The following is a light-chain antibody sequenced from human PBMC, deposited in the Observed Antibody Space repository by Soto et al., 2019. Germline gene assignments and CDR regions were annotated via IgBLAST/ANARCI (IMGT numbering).Light chain of an antibody. V-gene: IGLV2-14*01. CDR2: DVS. CDR3: SSYTSSSTRLYV. J-gene: IGLJ1*01. CDR1: SSDVGGYNY. Sequence: QSVLTQPASVSGSPGQSITISCTGTSSDVGGYNYVSWYQQHPGKAPKLMFYDVSNRPSGVSNRFSGSKSGNTASLTISGLQAEDEADYYCSSYTSSSTRLYVFGTGTKVTVL.